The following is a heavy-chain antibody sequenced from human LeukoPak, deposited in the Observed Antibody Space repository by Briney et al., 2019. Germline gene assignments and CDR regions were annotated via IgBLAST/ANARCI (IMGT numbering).Heavy chain of an antibody. V-gene: IGHV3-53*01. CDR3: VRKNQDFNAAFDI. J-gene: IGHJ3*02. Sequence: PVGSLRLSCAASGFTVSNNYMSWVRQPPGKGLEWVSITYSDGNTNYAVSVKGRFTISRDTSQNTLSLQMNSLRAEDTAVYYCVRKNQDFNAAFDIWGQGTVVTVSS. CDR2: TYSDGNT. D-gene: IGHD1-14*01. CDR1: GFTVSNNY.